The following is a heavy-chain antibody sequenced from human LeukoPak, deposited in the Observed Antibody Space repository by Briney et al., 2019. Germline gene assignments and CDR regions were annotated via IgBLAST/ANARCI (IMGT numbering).Heavy chain of an antibody. D-gene: IGHD3-16*02. CDR2: IYTTGST. CDR3: ARLYRPGGRTGDVFDI. V-gene: IGHV4-4*09. CDR1: GGSISSYS. Sequence: SETLALTCTVSGGSISSYSWSWLRQSPGKGLEWIGYIYTTGSTYYNPSLKSQVTISVDTSKSLFSLKLSSVTAADTAVYYCARLYRPGGRTGDVFDIWGQGTMVTVSS. J-gene: IGHJ3*02.